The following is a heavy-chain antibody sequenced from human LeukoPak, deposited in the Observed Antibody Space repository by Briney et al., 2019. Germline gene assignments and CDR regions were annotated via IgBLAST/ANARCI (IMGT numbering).Heavy chain of an antibody. CDR2: NYYSGST. Sequence: PSETLSLTCTVSGGSISNYYWTWIRQPPGKGLECIGYNYYSGSTYYNPSLKSRVTISVDTSKNQFSLKLTSVTAADTAVYYCARLSGSPHPPFDYWGQGNLVTVSS. J-gene: IGHJ4*02. D-gene: IGHD1-26*01. CDR1: GGSISNYY. V-gene: IGHV4-59*08. CDR3: ARLSGSPHPPFDY.